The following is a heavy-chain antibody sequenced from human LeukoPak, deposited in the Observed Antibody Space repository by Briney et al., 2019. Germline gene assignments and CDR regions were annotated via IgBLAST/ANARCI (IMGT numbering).Heavy chain of an antibody. V-gene: IGHV3-21*01. CDR1: GFTFSSYS. CDR2: ISSSSSYI. CDR3: AGEKATMEFDY. D-gene: IGHD5-24*01. Sequence: GGSLRLSCAASGFTFSSYSMNWVRQAPGKGLEWVSSISSSSSYIYYADSVKGRFTISRDNSKNTLSLEMNSLRAEDTAVYYCAGEKATMEFDYWGLGTLVTVSS. J-gene: IGHJ4*02.